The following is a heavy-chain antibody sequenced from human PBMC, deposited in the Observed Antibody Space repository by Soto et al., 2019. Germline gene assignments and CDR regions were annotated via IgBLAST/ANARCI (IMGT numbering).Heavy chain of an antibody. CDR3: ARVYSSSSVRYFDL. D-gene: IGHD6-6*01. V-gene: IGHV4-59*01. CDR2: IYYSGST. Sequence: QVQLQESGPGLVKPSETLSLTCTVSGGSISSYYWSWIRQPPGKGLEWIGYIYYSGSTNYNPSLKSRVTISVDTSKTQFSLKLSSVTAADTAVYYCARVYSSSSVRYFDLWGRGTLVTVSS. J-gene: IGHJ2*01. CDR1: GGSISSYY.